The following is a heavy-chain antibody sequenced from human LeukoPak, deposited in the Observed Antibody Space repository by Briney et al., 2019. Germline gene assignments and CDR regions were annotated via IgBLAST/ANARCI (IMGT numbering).Heavy chain of an antibody. CDR3: AKGDSSGYYGLKVLEYFDY. Sequence: GGSLRLSCAASGFTFSSYAMSWVRQAPGKGLEWVSAISGSGGSTYYADSVKGRFTISRDNSKNTLYLQMNSLRAEDTAVYYCAKGDSSGYYGLKVLEYFDYWGQGTLVTVSS. D-gene: IGHD3-22*01. J-gene: IGHJ4*02. CDR1: GFTFSSYA. V-gene: IGHV3-23*01. CDR2: ISGSGGST.